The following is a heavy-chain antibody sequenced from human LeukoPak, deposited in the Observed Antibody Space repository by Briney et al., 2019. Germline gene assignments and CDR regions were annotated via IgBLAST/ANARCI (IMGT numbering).Heavy chain of an antibody. D-gene: IGHD5-12*01. CDR2: NYWDDDR. V-gene: IGHV2-5*02. CDR3: ARCGGSDFPLNYFDP. J-gene: IGHJ5*02. CDR1: GFSLSTSGVG. Sequence: SGPTLVNPTQTLTLTCTFSGFSLSTSGVGVAWIRQSPGKALEWLALNYWDDDRRYSPTLKSRFTITKDTSKNQVVLTMTNMDPVDTATYYCARCGGSDFPLNYFDPWGQGTLVTVSS.